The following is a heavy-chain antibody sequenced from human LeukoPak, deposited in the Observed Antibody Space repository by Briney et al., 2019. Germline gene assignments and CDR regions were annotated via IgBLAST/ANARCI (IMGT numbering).Heavy chain of an antibody. J-gene: IGHJ6*02. CDR2: ICGDGGDT. Sequence: PGGSLRLSCAASGFTFDDSAMHWVRQAPGKGLVWVSYICGDGGDTYYADSVRGRFTISRDNSKNSLYLQMNSLRTEDSAFYYCAKDIKGYRSAYGMDVWGQGSTVTVSS. V-gene: IGHV3-43*02. CDR3: AKDIKGYRSAYGMDV. D-gene: IGHD5-18*01. CDR1: GFTFDDSA.